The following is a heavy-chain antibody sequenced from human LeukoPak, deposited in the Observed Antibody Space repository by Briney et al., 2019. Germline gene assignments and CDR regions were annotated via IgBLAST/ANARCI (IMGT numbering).Heavy chain of an antibody. J-gene: IGHJ4*02. CDR1: GFTVSISY. Sequence: GGSLRLSCAASGFTVSISYMTWVRQAPGKGLEWVSVIYSGGSTYYADSVKGRFTISRDNSKNTLYLQMNSLRAEDTAVYYCARVLVTGLKRYFDNWGQGTLVTVSS. D-gene: IGHD1-20*01. V-gene: IGHV3-66*01. CDR2: IYSGGST. CDR3: ARVLVTGLKRYFDN.